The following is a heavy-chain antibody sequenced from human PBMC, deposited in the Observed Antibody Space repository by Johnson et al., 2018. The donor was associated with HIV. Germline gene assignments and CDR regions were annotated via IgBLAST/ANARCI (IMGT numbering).Heavy chain of an antibody. CDR2: TKQDGSEN. V-gene: IGHV3-7*04. Sequence: VQLVESGGGVVQPGGSLRLSCAVSGFTFSDYWMTWVRQPPGKGLEWVANTKQDGSENYYVDSVKGRFSSSRDNVKNSLYLQMNSLRVEDTAVYYCARGRGALDIWGQGTTVTVSS. D-gene: IGHD3-16*01. CDR1: GFTFSDYW. J-gene: IGHJ3*02. CDR3: ARGRGALDI.